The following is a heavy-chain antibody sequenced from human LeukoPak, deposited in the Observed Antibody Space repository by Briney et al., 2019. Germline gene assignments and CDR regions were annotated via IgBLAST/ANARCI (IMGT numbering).Heavy chain of an antibody. CDR3: ARIGAGSSRDY. CDR2: IVGSSST. D-gene: IGHD6-13*01. J-gene: IGHJ4*02. CDR1: GFTFSNFA. Sequence: GGSLRLSCAASGFTFSNFAMTWVRQAPGKGLEWVSSIVGSSSTYYADSLKGRFTISRDNAMNSLYLQMNSLRAEDTAVYYCARIGAGSSRDYWGQGTLVTVSS. V-gene: IGHV3-21*01.